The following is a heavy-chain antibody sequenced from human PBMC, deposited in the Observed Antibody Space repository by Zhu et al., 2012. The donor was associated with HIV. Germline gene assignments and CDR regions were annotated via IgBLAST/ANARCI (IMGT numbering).Heavy chain of an antibody. CDR3: ARHSWTATDYFDY. Sequence: QLQESGPGLVKPSETLSLTCAVSGSSIISTYYWGWIRQPPGKGLEWIGSIYHSETTYYNPSLKSRVTISIDTANNQFSLKLSSVTAADTAVYYCARHSWTATDYFDYWGQGTLVTVSS. V-gene: IGHV4-38-2*01. D-gene: IGHD3-3*02. CDR2: IYHSETT. CDR1: GSSIISTYY. J-gene: IGHJ4*02.